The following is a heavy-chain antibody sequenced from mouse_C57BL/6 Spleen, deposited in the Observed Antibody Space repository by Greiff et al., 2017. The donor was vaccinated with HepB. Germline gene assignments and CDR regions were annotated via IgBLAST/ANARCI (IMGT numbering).Heavy chain of an antibody. CDR2: IDPETGGT. D-gene: IGHD2-10*01. V-gene: IGHV1-15*01. Sequence: QVQLKQSGAELVRPGASVTLSCKASGYTFTDYEMHWVKQTPVHGLEWIGAIDPETGGTAYNQKFKGKAILTADKSSSTAYMELRSLTSEDSAVYYCTRGSYFPYYFDYWGQGTTLTVSS. J-gene: IGHJ2*01. CDR1: GYTFTDYE. CDR3: TRGSYFPYYFDY.